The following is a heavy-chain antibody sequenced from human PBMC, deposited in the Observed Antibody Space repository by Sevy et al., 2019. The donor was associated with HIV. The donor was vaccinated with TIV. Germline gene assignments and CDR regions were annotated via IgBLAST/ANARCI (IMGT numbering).Heavy chain of an antibody. D-gene: IGHD3-16*01. CDR2: ISGSGGST. V-gene: IGHV3-23*01. CDR1: GFTFSSYA. Sequence: GGSLRLSCAASGFTFSSYAMSWVRQAPGKGLEWVSAISGSGGSTYYADSVKGRFTISRDNSKNTLYLQMNSLRAEDTAVYYCAKDLDWGPNPRAEYFQHWGQGTLVTVSS. J-gene: IGHJ1*01. CDR3: AKDLDWGPNPRAEYFQH.